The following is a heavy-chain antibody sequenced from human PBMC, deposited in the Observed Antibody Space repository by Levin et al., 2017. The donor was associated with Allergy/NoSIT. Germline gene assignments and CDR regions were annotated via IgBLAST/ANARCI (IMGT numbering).Heavy chain of an antibody. D-gene: IGHD1-14*01. CDR1: RGSISGAH. V-gene: IGHV4-4*07. J-gene: IGHJ5*02. CDR3: AKTGHWLEENWFDP. Sequence: SETLSLTCSVSRGSISGAHWSWIRQPAGKGLQWIGRIFSSGNTDYNPSLKSRMIMSVDPSKNQFSLELRSVTAADTGVYYCAKTGHWLEENWFDPWGQGILVTVSS. CDR2: IFSSGNT.